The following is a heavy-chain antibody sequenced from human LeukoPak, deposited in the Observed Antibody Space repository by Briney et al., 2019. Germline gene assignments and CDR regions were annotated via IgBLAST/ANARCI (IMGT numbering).Heavy chain of an antibody. CDR2: IHHSGST. CDR3: ARDGGPITMVRGATDY. Sequence: SETLSLTCAVSGYSISSGYYWGWIRQPPGKGLEWIGSIHHSGSTYYNPSLKSRVTISVDTSKNQFSLKLSSVTAADTAVYYCARDGGPITMVRGATDYWGQGTLVTVSS. J-gene: IGHJ4*02. V-gene: IGHV4-38-2*02. D-gene: IGHD3-10*01. CDR1: GYSISSGYY.